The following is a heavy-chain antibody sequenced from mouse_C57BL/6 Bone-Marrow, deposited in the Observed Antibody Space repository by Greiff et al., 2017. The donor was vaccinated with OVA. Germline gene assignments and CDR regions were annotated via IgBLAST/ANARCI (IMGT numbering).Heavy chain of an antibody. CDR3: VREDYTGGDYGVYFDY. V-gene: IGHV14-3*01. CDR2: IDPANGNT. CDR1: GFNIKNTY. J-gene: IGHJ2*01. D-gene: IGHD2-13*01. Sequence: VQLQQSVAELVRPGASVKLPCTASGFNIKNTYMHWVKQRPEQGLEWIGRIDPANGNTKYAPKFQGKATITADTSSNTAYLQLSSLTSEDTAIYYCVREDYTGGDYGVYFDYWGQGTTLTVSS.